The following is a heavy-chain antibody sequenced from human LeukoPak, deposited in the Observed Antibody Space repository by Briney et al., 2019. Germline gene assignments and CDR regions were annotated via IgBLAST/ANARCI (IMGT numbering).Heavy chain of an antibody. J-gene: IGHJ4*02. D-gene: IGHD6-13*01. CDR3: ARGTTIAAGIFDY. Sequence: QPGGSLRLSCAASGFNFSSYWMNWVRQAPGKGLEWVANIKQDGSEKYYVDSVRGRFTISRDNAKNSLYLQMNSLRAEDTALYYCARGTTIAAGIFDYWGQGTLVTFSS. CDR1: GFNFSSYW. V-gene: IGHV3-7*04. CDR2: IKQDGSEK.